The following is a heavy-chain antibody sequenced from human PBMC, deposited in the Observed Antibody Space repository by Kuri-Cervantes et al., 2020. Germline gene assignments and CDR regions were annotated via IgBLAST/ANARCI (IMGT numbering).Heavy chain of an antibody. D-gene: IGHD3-10*01. J-gene: IGHJ6*03. V-gene: IGHV1-69*06. Sequence: SVKVSCKASGGTFSSYAISWVRQAPGQGLEWMGGIIPIFGTANYAQKFQGRVTITADKSTSTAYMELSSLRSEDTAAYYCAREGYYGSGSSYYYYYMDVWGKGTTVTVSS. CDR3: AREGYYGSGSSYYYYYMDV. CDR2: IIPIFGTA. CDR1: GGTFSSYA.